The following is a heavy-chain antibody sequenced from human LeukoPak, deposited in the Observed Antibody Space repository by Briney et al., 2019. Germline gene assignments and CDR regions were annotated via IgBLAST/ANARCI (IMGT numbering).Heavy chain of an antibody. D-gene: IGHD2-21*02. CDR2: ISSSSSYI. CDR3: SRDSLSSCGGDCYSGLDV. V-gene: IGHV3-21*01. CDR1: GITFSSYS. Sequence: GGSLRLSCAASGITFSSYSMNWVRQAPGKGLEWVSSISSSSSYIYYADSVKGRFTISRDNAKNTLYLQMNSLRAEDTAVYYCSRDSLSSCGGDCYSGLDVWGQGTTVTVSS. J-gene: IGHJ6*02.